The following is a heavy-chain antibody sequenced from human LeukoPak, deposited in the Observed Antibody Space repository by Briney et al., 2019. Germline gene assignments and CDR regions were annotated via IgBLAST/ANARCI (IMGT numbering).Heavy chain of an antibody. CDR1: GGSISSYY. J-gene: IGHJ3*02. Sequence: SETLSLTCTVSGGSISSYYCSWIRQPPGKGLEWIGYIYYSGSNNYNPSLKSRVTISVDTSKNQFSLKLSSVTAADTAVYYCARDISRWAANDAFDIWGQGTMVTVSS. V-gene: IGHV4-59*01. CDR3: ARDISRWAANDAFDI. CDR2: IYYSGSN. D-gene: IGHD4-23*01.